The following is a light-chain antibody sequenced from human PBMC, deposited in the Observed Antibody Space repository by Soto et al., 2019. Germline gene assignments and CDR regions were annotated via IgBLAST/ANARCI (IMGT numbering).Light chain of an antibody. Sequence: EMVMTQSPATLSVSPGERATLSCRASQSVSNNLAWYQQKPGQAPRLLIYFASTRATGIPARFSGSGSGTQFTLTITSLQSEDVAVYYCQHYDEWPLTFGGGTKVETK. V-gene: IGKV3-15*01. CDR1: QSVSNN. CDR3: QHYDEWPLT. CDR2: FAS. J-gene: IGKJ4*01.